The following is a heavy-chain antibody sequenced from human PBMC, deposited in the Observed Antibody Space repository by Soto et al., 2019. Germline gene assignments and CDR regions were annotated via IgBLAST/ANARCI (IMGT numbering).Heavy chain of an antibody. D-gene: IGHD5-12*01. Sequence: QLQLQESGSGLVKPSQTLSLTCAVSGGSISSGGYSWSWIRQPPGKGLEWIGYIYHSGSTYYNPSPQERGHLTRDRSKNQFSLKLSSVTAADTAVYYCAAGGGLPRYYWGQGTLVTVSS. J-gene: IGHJ4*02. V-gene: IGHV4-30-2*01. CDR2: IYHSGST. CDR3: AAGGGLPRYY. CDR1: GGSISSGGYS.